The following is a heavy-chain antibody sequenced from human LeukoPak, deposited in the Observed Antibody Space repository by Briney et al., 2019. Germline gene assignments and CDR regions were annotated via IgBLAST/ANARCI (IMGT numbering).Heavy chain of an antibody. CDR3: ARAAGGEAPFYYYYYMDV. V-gene: IGHV3-23*01. CDR2: ISGSGGST. D-gene: IGHD3-10*01. J-gene: IGHJ6*03. Sequence: GGSLRLSCAASGFTFSSYAMSWVRQAPGKGLEWVSAISGSGGSTYYADSVKGRFTISRDNSKNTLYLQMNSLRAEDTAVYYCARAAGGEAPFYYYYYMDVWGKGTTVTVSS. CDR1: GFTFSSYA.